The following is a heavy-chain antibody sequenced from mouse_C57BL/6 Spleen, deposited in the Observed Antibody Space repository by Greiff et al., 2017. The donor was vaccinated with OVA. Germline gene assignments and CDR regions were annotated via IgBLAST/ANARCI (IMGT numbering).Heavy chain of an antibody. D-gene: IGHD2-5*01. V-gene: IGHV2-2*01. CDR3: ASPAYYSNYGAMDY. J-gene: IGHJ4*01. CDR2: IWSGGST. Sequence: VQLQQSGPGLVQPSQSLSITCTVSGFSLTSYGVHWVRQSPGKGLEWLGVIWSGGSTDYNAAFISRLSISKDNSKSQVFFKMNSLQADDTAIYYCASPAYYSNYGAMDYWGQGTSVTVSS. CDR1: GFSLTSYG.